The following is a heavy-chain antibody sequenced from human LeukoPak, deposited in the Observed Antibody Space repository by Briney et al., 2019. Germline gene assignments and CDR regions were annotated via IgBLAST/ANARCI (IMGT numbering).Heavy chain of an antibody. V-gene: IGHV3-11*04. J-gene: IGHJ4*02. CDR1: GFTFSDYY. CDR3: ARDTYSSSSTIDY. D-gene: IGHD6-6*01. CDR2: ISSSGSTI. Sequence: GESLKISCAASGFTFSDYYMSWIRQAPGKGLEWVSYISSSGSTIYYADSVKGRFTISRDNAKNSLYLQMNSLRAEDTAVYYCARDTYSSSSTIDYWGQGTLVTVSS.